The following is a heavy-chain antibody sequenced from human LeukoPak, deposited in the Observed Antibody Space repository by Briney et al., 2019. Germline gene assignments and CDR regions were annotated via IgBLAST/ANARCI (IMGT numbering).Heavy chain of an antibody. CDR2: IKSKTDGGTT. CDR1: GFTFTTAW. Sequence: GGSLRLSCTASGFTFTTAWMSWVRQAPGKGLEWVGRIKSKTDGGTTDYAAPVKGRFTISRDDSKNTLYLQMNSLKTEDTAVYYCTTGYSSSLNLNWGQGTLVTVSS. D-gene: IGHD6-13*01. J-gene: IGHJ4*02. CDR3: TTGYSSSLNLN. V-gene: IGHV3-15*01.